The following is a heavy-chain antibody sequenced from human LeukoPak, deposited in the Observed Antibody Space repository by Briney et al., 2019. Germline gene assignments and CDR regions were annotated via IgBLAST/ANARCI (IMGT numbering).Heavy chain of an antibody. CDR2: INHSGST. Sequence: SETLSLTCAVYGGSFSGYYWSWIRQPPGKGLEWIGEINHSGSTNYNPSLKSRVTISVDTSKNQFSLKLSSVTAADTAVYYCARHKGKYSGYDTTNCFDPWGQGTLVTVSS. CDR3: ARHKGKYSGYDTTNCFDP. D-gene: IGHD5-12*01. CDR1: GGSFSGYY. J-gene: IGHJ5*02. V-gene: IGHV4-34*01.